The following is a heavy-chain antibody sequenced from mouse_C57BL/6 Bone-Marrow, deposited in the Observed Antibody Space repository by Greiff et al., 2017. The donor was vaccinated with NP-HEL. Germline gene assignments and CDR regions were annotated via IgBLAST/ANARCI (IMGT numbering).Heavy chain of an antibody. V-gene: IGHV1-50*01. D-gene: IGHD4-1*01. CDR2: IDPSDSYT. Sequence: QVQLQQPGAELVKPGASVKLSCKASGYTFTSYWMQWVKQRPGQGLEWIGEIDPSDSYTNYNQKFKGKATLTVDTSSSTAYMQLSSLTSEDSAVYYCARWDDFDVWGTGTTVTVSS. CDR1: GYTFTSYW. CDR3: ARWDDFDV. J-gene: IGHJ1*03.